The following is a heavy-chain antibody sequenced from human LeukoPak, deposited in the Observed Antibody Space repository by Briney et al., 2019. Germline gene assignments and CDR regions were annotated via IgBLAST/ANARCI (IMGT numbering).Heavy chain of an antibody. Sequence: GGSLRLSCAASGFTFSGYAMSWVRQAPGKGLEWVSAISGSGGSTYYADSVKGRFTISRDNSKNTLYLQMNSLRAEDTAVYYCAKFLPTHIVVANYYFDYWGQGTLVTVSS. V-gene: IGHV3-23*01. J-gene: IGHJ4*02. D-gene: IGHD2-21*01. CDR1: GFTFSGYA. CDR3: AKFLPTHIVVANYYFDY. CDR2: ISGSGGST.